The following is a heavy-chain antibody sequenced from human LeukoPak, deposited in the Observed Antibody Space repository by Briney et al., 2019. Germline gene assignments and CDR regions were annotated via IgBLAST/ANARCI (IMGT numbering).Heavy chain of an antibody. CDR2: IKQDESEK. CDR3: ARAGMETDPLDYYYYMDV. D-gene: IGHD5-18*01. V-gene: IGHV3-7*04. Sequence: PGGSLRLSCAASGFILSTYVMSWVRQAPGKGLEWVANIKQDESEKYYVDSVKGRFTISRDNAKNSLYLQMNSLRAEDTAVYYCARAGMETDPLDYYYYMDVWGKGTTVTVSS. CDR1: GFILSTYV. J-gene: IGHJ6*03.